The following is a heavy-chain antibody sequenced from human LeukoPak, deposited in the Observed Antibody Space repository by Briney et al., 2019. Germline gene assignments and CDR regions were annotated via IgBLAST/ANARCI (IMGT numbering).Heavy chain of an antibody. D-gene: IGHD3-22*01. CDR1: GFTVSSNY. CDR2: IYSGGST. V-gene: IGHV3-53*01. J-gene: IGHJ4*02. CDR3: ARVPSPLTYDSSGYLDY. Sequence: PGGSLRLSCAASGFTVSSNYMSWVRQAPGKGLEWVSVIYSGGSTYYADSVKGRFTISRDNSKNTLYLQMNSLRAEDTAVYYCARVPSPLTYDSSGYLDYWGQGTLVTVSS.